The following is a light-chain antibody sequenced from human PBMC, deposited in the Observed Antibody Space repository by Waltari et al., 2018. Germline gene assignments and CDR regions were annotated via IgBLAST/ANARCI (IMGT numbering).Light chain of an antibody. CDR1: QSSTNW. CDR3: QHYGTLWT. J-gene: IGKJ1*01. CDR2: RTS. Sequence: DVQMTQSPSTLSASVGHRVTITCRASQSSTNWLAWYQQKPGKAPKLLIYRTSNLESGVPSRFSGSGSGTEFTLTISSLQADDFATYYCQHYGTLWTFGQGTKVEVK. V-gene: IGKV1-5*03.